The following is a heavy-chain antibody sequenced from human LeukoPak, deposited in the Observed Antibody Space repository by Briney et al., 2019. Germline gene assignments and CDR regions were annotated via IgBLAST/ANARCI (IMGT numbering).Heavy chain of an antibody. J-gene: IGHJ4*02. Sequence: GASVKVSCKASGYTFTGYYMHWVRQAPGQGLEWMGSVNPNSGGTHYKQKFQGRVTMTRDTSVSTVYTELSNLMSEDTAMYYCTRGRAIVGPTTLLDYWGQGTQVTVSS. CDR2: VNPNSGGT. V-gene: IGHV1-2*02. CDR1: GYTFTGYY. CDR3: TRGRAIVGPTTLLDY. D-gene: IGHD1-26*01.